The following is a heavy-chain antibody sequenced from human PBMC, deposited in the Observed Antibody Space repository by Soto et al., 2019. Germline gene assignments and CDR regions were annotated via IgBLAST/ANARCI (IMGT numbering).Heavy chain of an antibody. Sequence: QALSLACGISGDSVSDNNAGCNLIRHSPSRGLEGLGRTYYRSRWFNDYAVSVKSRITITPDTSKNQLSLQLNSVTPEDTAVYFCARDLEDPVAVPAATYFHFSGMDVWGQGTTVTVSS. CDR2: TYYRSRWFN. D-gene: IGHD2-2*01. CDR1: GDSVSDNNAG. V-gene: IGHV6-1*01. CDR3: ARDLEDPVAVPAATYFHFSGMDV. J-gene: IGHJ6*02.